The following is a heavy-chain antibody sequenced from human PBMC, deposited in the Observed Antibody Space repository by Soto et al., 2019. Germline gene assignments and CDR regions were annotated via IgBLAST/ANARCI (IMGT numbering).Heavy chain of an antibody. CDR2: ISGSGGST. CDR1: GFTFSSYA. V-gene: IGHV3-23*01. J-gene: IGHJ6*02. Sequence: EVQPLESGGGLVQPGGSLRLSCAASGFTFSSYAMSWVRQAPGKGLEWVSAISGSGGSTYYADSVKGRFTISRDNSKNTLYLQMNSLRAEDTAVYYCAKDLTGTPGPYYYYYGMDVWGQGTTVTVSS. CDR3: AKDLTGTPGPYYYYYGMDV. D-gene: IGHD1-7*01.